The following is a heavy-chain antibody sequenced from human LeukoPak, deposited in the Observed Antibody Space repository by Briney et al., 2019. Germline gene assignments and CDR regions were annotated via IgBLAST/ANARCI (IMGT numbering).Heavy chain of an antibody. CDR1: GGTFSSYA. V-gene: IGHV1-69*06. CDR3: AQTMYSSSSSYYYYMDV. D-gene: IGHD6-6*01. CDR2: IIPIFGTA. Sequence: SVKASCKASGGTFSSYAISWVRQAPGQGLEWMGGIIPIFGTANYAQKFQGRVTITADKSTSTAYMELSSLRSEDTAVYYCAQTMYSSSSSYYYYMDVWGKGTTVTVSS. J-gene: IGHJ6*03.